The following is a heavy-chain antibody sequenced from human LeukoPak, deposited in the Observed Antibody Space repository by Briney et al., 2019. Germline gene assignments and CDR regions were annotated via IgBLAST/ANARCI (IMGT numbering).Heavy chain of an antibody. CDR2: IKQDGSEK. D-gene: IGHD4-17*01. J-gene: IGHJ4*02. CDR3: ASSGDPYFFDY. CDR1: GFTFSSYE. V-gene: IGHV3-7*01. Sequence: PGGSLRLSCAASGFTFSSYEMHWVRQAPGKGLEWVANIKQDGSEKYYVDSVKGRFTISRDNAKNSLYLQMNSLRAEDTAVYYCASSGDPYFFDYWGQGTLVTVSS.